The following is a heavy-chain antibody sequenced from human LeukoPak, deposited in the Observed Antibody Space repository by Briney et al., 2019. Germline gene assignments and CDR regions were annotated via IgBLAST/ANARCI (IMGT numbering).Heavy chain of an antibody. V-gene: IGHV3-21*01. J-gene: IGHJ4*02. Sequence: PGGSLRLSCSASGFTFSSYEMNWVRQAPGKGLEWVSSISSSSSYIYYADSVKGRFTISRDNAKNSLYLQMNSLRAEDTAVYYCARDTVTMVRGAIDYRGQGTLVTVSS. D-gene: IGHD3-10*01. CDR1: GFTFSSYE. CDR3: ARDTVTMVRGAIDY. CDR2: ISSSSSYI.